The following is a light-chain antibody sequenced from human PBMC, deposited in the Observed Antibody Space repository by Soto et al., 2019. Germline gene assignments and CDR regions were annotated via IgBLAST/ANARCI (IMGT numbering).Light chain of an antibody. V-gene: IGKV1-39*01. CDR2: TAF. Sequence: IQMTQSPSSLSASIGDTVTITCRASQSISNYLNWYQRKPGRAPKLLMHTAFSLQSGVPSRFSGSASGTDFTLTINRLQPEDSATYYCQQSYSAPPTFGGGTKVEIK. CDR3: QQSYSAPPT. CDR1: QSISNY. J-gene: IGKJ4*01.